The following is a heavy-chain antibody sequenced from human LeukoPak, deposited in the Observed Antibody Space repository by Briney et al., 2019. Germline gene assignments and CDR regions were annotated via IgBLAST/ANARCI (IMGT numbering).Heavy chain of an antibody. D-gene: IGHD2-15*01. Sequence: GGSLRLSCAASGFTFSSYSMNWVRQAPANGLAWVSSISSSSTYIYYADSVKGRFTISRDNAKNSLYLQMNSLRAEDTAVYYCASERYCSGGSCSPGLWGQGTLVTVSS. CDR1: GFTFSSYS. CDR3: ASERYCSGGSCSPGL. V-gene: IGHV3-21*01. J-gene: IGHJ4*02. CDR2: ISSSSTYI.